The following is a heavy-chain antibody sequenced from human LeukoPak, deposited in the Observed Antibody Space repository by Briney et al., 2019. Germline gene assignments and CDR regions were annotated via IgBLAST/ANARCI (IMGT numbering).Heavy chain of an antibody. CDR2: IIPIFGTA. Sequence: SVKVSCKASGGTFSSYAISWVRQAPGQGLEWMGRIIPIFGTANYAQKFQGRVTITTDESTSTAYMELSSLRSEDPAVYYCTSDVVPAAIVYAFDIWGQGTMVTVSS. D-gene: IGHD2-2*02. CDR1: GGTFSSYA. CDR3: TSDVVPAAIVYAFDI. V-gene: IGHV1-69*05. J-gene: IGHJ3*02.